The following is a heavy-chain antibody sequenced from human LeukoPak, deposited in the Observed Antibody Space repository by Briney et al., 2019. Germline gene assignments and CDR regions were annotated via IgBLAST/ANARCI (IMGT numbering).Heavy chain of an antibody. Sequence: GGSLRLSCVASGFSFSNYGMHWVRQAPGKGLEWVAVISYDDSNEYYADSVKGRFTISRDNSKNTLYLQMNSLRAEDTAVYYCAKDPTVVIPRRDAFDIWGQGTMVTVSS. CDR2: ISYDDSNE. CDR3: AKDPTVVIPRRDAFDI. CDR1: GFSFSNYG. D-gene: IGHD4-23*01. J-gene: IGHJ3*02. V-gene: IGHV3-30*18.